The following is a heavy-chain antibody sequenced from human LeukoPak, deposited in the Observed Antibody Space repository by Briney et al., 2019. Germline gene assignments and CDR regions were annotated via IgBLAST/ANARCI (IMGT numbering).Heavy chain of an antibody. V-gene: IGHV4-61*02. CDR3: ARGYTYGHGAMFDY. CDR1: GGSISSDSYY. CDR2: VYTSGST. J-gene: IGHJ4*02. Sequence: PSETLSLTCTVSGGSISSDSYYWTWIRQPAGKGLEWIGRVYTSGSTDFNPSLKSRVSISLDTSKNQFSLKLSSVTAADTAVYYAARGYTYGHGAMFDYWGQGTLVTVSP. D-gene: IGHD5-18*01.